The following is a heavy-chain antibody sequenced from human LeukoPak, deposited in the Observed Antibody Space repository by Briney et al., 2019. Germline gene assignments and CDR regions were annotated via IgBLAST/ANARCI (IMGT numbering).Heavy chain of an antibody. J-gene: IGHJ5*02. CDR2: IYTSGST. Sequence: SETLSLTCTLSGGSIGSDYWSWIRQPAGEGLECIGRIYTSGSTNYNPSLKSRDTMSVDTPKSQFSLKLSSVTAADTAVYYCARKSYCSSISCYGNNWFDPWGQGTLVTVSS. CDR3: ARKSYCSSISCYGNNWFDP. V-gene: IGHV4-4*07. CDR1: GGSIGSDY. D-gene: IGHD2-2*01.